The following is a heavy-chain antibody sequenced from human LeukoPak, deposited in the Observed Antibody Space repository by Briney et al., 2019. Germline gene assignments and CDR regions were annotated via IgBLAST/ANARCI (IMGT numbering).Heavy chain of an antibody. D-gene: IGHD5-18*01. J-gene: IGHJ4*02. CDR1: GFTFSSYG. CDR2: ISYDGSNK. Sequence: GSLRLSCAASGFTFSSYGMHWVRQAPGKGLEWVAVISYDGSNKYYADSVKGRFTISRDNSKNTLYLQMNSLRAEDTAVYYCAKDGGYSYGYYFDYWGQGTLVTVSS. CDR3: AKDGGYSYGYYFDY. V-gene: IGHV3-30*18.